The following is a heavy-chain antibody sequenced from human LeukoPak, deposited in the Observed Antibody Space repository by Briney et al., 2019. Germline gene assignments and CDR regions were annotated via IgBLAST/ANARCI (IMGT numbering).Heavy chain of an antibody. V-gene: IGHV3-74*01. CDR2: INSDGSST. CDR3: ARGGAYYDFWSGYSFSDY. CDR1: GVTFSSYW. J-gene: IGHJ4*02. D-gene: IGHD3-3*01. Sequence: SGGSLRLSCAASGVTFSSYWMHWVRQAPGKGLVWVSRINSDGSSTSYADSVKGRFTISRDNAKNTLYLQMNSLRAEDTAVYYCARGGAYYDFWSGYSFSDYWGQGTLVTVSS.